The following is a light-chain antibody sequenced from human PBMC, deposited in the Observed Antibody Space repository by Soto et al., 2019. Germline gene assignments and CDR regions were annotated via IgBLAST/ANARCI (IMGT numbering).Light chain of an antibody. CDR1: QSVSRH. V-gene: IGKV3-11*01. CDR2: DAS. CDR3: QQYGSSGT. Sequence: VLTQSPATLSLSPGESATLSCRASQSVSRHLAWYQQKPGQAPRLVIYDASDRATGIPARFSGGGSGTDFTLTISRLEPEDFAVYDCQQYGSSGTFGQGTKVDIK. J-gene: IGKJ1*01.